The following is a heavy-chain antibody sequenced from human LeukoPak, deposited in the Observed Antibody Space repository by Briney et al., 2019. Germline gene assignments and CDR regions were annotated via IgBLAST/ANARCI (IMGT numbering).Heavy chain of an antibody. CDR1: RGSITSYY. J-gene: IGHJ4*02. V-gene: IGHV4-59*12. Sequence: PSETLSLTCSVSRGSITSYYWGWVRQTPGEGLEWVGYIHSTGITKFNPSLWNRVTMSVDTSKNQFSLKLSSVTAADTAMYYCAGSRYCGGGACYATFDYWGQGTLATVSS. CDR2: IHSTGIT. CDR3: AGSRYCGGGACYATFDY. D-gene: IGHD2-21*02.